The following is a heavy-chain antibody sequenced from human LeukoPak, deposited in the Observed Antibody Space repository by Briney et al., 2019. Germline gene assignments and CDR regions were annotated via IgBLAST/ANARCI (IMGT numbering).Heavy chain of an antibody. D-gene: IGHD3-3*01. V-gene: IGHV1-18*01. Sequence: ASVKVSCKASGYTFTSYGISWVRQAPGQGLEWMGWISAYNGNTNYAQKLQGRVTMTTDTSTSTAYMELRSLRSDDTAVYYCARELDFWSGYYLRYWGQGTLVTVSS. CDR1: GYTFTSYG. CDR2: ISAYNGNT. J-gene: IGHJ4*02. CDR3: ARELDFWSGYYLRY.